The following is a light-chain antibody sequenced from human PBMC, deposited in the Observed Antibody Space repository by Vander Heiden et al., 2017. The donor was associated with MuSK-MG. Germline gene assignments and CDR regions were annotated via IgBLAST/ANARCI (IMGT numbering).Light chain of an antibody. J-gene: IGKJ1*01. CDR2: DAS. CDR3: QQRSNWPPT. CDR1: QSVSSY. Sequence: EIVLTQSPATLSLSPGERATLSCRASQSVSSYLAWYQQKPGQPPRLLIYDASTRATGIPARFSGSGSGTDFTLTISSLEPEDFAVYYGQQRSNWPPTFGPGTKVEIK. V-gene: IGKV3-11*01.